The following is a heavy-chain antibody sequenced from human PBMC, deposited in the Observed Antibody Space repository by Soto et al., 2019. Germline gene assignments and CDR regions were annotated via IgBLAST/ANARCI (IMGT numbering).Heavy chain of an antibody. J-gene: IGHJ6*02. V-gene: IGHV1-8*01. CDR3: AREKTSYGMDV. CDR1: GYTFTSYD. Sequence: ASVKVSCKASGYTFTSYDINWVRQATGQGLEWMGRMNPNSGNTGYAQKIQGRVTMTKNTSISTAYMKMSSQRSEDTAVYYCAREKTSYGMDVWGQGTTVTVS. CDR2: MNPNSGNT.